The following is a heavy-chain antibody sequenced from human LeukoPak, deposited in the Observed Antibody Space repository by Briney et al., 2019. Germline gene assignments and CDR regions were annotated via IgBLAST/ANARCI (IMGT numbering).Heavy chain of an antibody. D-gene: IGHD2-21*01. CDR1: GYTFTGYY. CDR2: INPNSGGT. Sequence: GASVKVSCKASGYTFTGYYMHWVRQAPGQGLEWMGWINPNSGGTNYAQKFQGRLTMTRSTSIGTAYMELSSLTSEDTAVYYCARVQRVEFPLKYYFDYWGQGTLVTVSS. V-gene: IGHV1-2*02. CDR3: ARVQRVEFPLKYYFDY. J-gene: IGHJ4*02.